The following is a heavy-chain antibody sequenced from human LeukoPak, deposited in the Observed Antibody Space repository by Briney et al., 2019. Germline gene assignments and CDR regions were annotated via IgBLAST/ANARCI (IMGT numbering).Heavy chain of an antibody. CDR3: AKDLGSYQLLPFDY. Sequence: GGSLRLSCAASGFTFSSYSMNWVRQAPGKGLEWVSSISSSSSYIYYADSVKGRFTISRDNSKNTLYLQMNSLRAEDTAVYYCAKDLGSYQLLPFDYWGQGTLVTVSS. D-gene: IGHD2-2*01. CDR2: ISSSSSYI. CDR1: GFTFSSYS. J-gene: IGHJ4*02. V-gene: IGHV3-21*04.